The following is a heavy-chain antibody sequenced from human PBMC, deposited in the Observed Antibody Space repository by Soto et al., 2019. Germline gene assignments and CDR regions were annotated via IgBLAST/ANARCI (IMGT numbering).Heavy chain of an antibody. J-gene: IGHJ6*02. CDR1: GFTLSNYG. V-gene: IGHV3-33*01. Sequence: AGGALRLSCAASGFTLSNYGMHWGRQAPGKGLEWVAIIWYDGNNKYYADSVRGRFTISRDNSKNTVYLQMNSLRAEDTAVYYCARDRVRLSLDYYGMDVWGQGTTVTVSS. D-gene: IGHD3-16*02. CDR2: IWYDGNNK. CDR3: ARDRVRLSLDYYGMDV.